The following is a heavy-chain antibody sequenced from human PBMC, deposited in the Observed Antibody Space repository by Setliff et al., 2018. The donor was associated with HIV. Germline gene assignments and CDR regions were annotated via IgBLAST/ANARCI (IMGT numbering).Heavy chain of an antibody. CDR1: GGSISSGGYY. J-gene: IGHJ4*02. CDR3: ARDTRIAATGTYYFDY. D-gene: IGHD6-13*01. V-gene: IGHV4-31*03. CDR2: IYYSGST. Sequence: SETLSLTSNVSGGSISSGGYYWNWIRQHPGKGLEWIGYIYYSGSTYYNPSLKSRVTITVDTSKNQFSLKLSSVTAADTAVYYCARDTRIAATGTYYFDYWGQGTLVTVSS.